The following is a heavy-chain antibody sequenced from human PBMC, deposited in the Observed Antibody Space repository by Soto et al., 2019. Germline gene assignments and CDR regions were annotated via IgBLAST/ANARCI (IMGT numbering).Heavy chain of an antibody. V-gene: IGHV3-7*04. J-gene: IGHJ3*02. Sequence: GGSLRLSCAASGFTFSSYWMSWVRQAPGKGLEWVANIKQDGSEKYYVDSVKGRFTISRDNAKNSLYLQMNSLRAEDAAGDDGARGGGGGYCSGGSCLGAFDIWGQGTMVTVSS. D-gene: IGHD2-15*01. CDR3: ARGGGGGYCSGGSCLGAFDI. CDR2: IKQDGSEK. CDR1: GFTFSSYW.